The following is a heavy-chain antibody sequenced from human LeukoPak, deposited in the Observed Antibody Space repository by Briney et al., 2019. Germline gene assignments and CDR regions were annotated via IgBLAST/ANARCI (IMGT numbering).Heavy chain of an antibody. CDR2: ISAYNGNT. CDR1: GYTFTIYG. Sequence: ASVKVSFKSSGYTFTIYGISWVWQAPAQGLEWMGWISAYNGNTNYAQKLQGRVTMTTDTSTSTAYMDLRSLRSDDTAVYYCARDLWKQLAHYGMDVWGQGTTVTVSS. D-gene: IGHD6-13*01. J-gene: IGHJ6*02. V-gene: IGHV1-18*01. CDR3: ARDLWKQLAHYGMDV.